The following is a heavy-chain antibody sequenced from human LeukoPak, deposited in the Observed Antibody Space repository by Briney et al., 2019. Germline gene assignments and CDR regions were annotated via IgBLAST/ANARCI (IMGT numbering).Heavy chain of an antibody. Sequence: PSETLSLTCSVPGGSISRSSYYWGWIRQPPGKGLEWIGSLYNTESTYYNPSLQSRVTISADTSKNQFSLKLSSVTAADTAVYYCARDLPPVYAAGSNDPNWFDPWGQGTLVTVSS. V-gene: IGHV4-39*07. CDR2: LYNTEST. D-gene: IGHD6-13*01. J-gene: IGHJ5*02. CDR3: ARDLPPVYAAGSNDPNWFDP. CDR1: GGSISRSSYY.